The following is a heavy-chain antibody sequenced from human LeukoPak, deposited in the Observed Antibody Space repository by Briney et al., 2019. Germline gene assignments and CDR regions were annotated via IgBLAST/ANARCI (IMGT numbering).Heavy chain of an antibody. CDR2: IYPGDSDT. CDR1: GSSFTSYW. D-gene: IGHD2-21*01. Sequence: GASLKISCKGSGSSFTSYWIGWVRQLPGKGLEWMGIIYPGDSDTRYSPSFQGQVTISADKSISTAYLQWSSLKASDTAMYYCARLVNYYYYYMDVWGKGTTVTVSS. CDR3: ARLVNYYYYYMDV. J-gene: IGHJ6*03. V-gene: IGHV5-51*01.